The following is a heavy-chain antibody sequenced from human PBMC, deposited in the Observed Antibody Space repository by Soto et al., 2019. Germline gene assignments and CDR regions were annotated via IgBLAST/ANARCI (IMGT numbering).Heavy chain of an antibody. Sequence: ASVKVSCKASGYTFTSYGISWVRQAPGQGLEWMGWISAYNGNTNYAQKLQGRVTMTTDTSTSTAYMELRSPRSDDTAVYYCGSDKDTAMSPGGFDIWGQGTTVTVSS. V-gene: IGHV1-18*01. CDR2: ISAYNGNT. D-gene: IGHD5-18*01. CDR3: GSDKDTAMSPGGFDI. J-gene: IGHJ3*02. CDR1: GYTFTSYG.